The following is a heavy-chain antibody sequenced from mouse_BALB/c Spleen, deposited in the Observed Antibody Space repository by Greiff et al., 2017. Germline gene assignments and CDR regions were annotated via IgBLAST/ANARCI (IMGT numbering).Heavy chain of an antibody. CDR1: GFTFSSYA. CDR2: ISSGGST. CDR3: AREGYGSSLFAY. V-gene: IGHV5-6-5*01. D-gene: IGHD1-1*01. J-gene: IGHJ3*01. Sequence: EVQLVESGGGLVKPGGSLKLSCAASGFTFSSYAMSWVRQTPEKRLEWVASISSGGSTYYPDSVKGRFTISRDNAGNILYLQMSSLRSEDTAMYYCAREGYGSSLFAYWGQGSLVTVTA.